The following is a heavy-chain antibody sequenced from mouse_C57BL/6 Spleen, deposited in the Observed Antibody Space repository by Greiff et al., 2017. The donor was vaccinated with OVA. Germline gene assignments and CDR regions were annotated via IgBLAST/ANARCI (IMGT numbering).Heavy chain of an antibody. J-gene: IGHJ2*01. V-gene: IGHV1-80*01. D-gene: IGHD1-1*01. CDR3: ARTDGSRHYYCED. Sequence: QVQLQQSGAELVKPGASVKISCKASGYAFSSYWMNWVKQRPGKGLEWIGQIYPGDGDTNYNGKFKGKATLTADNSSRTAYLPLSILTSDDSAVFDGARTDGSRHYYCEDGGKGTTLTV. CDR2: IYPGDGDT. CDR1: GYAFSSYW.